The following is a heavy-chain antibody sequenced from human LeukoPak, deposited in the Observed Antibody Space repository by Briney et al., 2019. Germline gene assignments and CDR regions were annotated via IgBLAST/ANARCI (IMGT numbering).Heavy chain of an antibody. CDR3: AKIVRKWELPFDY. D-gene: IGHD1-26*01. Sequence: GGSLRLSCAASGFTFSSYAMSWVRQAPGKVLEWVSAISGSGGSTYYADSVKGRFTISRDNSKNTLYLQMNSLRAEDTAVYYCAKIVRKWELPFDYWGQGTLVTVSS. V-gene: IGHV3-23*01. CDR2: ISGSGGST. J-gene: IGHJ4*02. CDR1: GFTFSSYA.